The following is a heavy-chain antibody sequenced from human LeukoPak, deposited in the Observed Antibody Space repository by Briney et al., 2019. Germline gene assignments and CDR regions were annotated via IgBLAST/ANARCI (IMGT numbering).Heavy chain of an antibody. J-gene: IGHJ6*02. CDR1: GGSLSNYY. CDR3: ARDSRGMDV. V-gene: IGHV4-59*12. CDR2: IYYSGST. Sequence: PSETLSLTCTVSGGSLSNYYWSWIRQPPGKGLEWIGYIYYSGSTNNNPSLRSRITILVDRSKNQFSLKLSSVTAADTAVYYCARDSRGMDVWGQGTTVTVSS.